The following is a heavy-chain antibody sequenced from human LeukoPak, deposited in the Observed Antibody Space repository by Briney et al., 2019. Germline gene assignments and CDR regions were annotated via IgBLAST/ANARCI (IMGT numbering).Heavy chain of an antibody. CDR3: AKPVIPSAYQGTYYMDV. Sequence: PGGSLRLSCAPSGLIFSSYGTHWVRQAPGEGLEWVAYIRHDESKTFYADSVKGRFTISRDNSKNTLYLQMHSLRAEDTALYYCAKPVIPSAYQGTYYMDVWGKGTTVTVPS. CDR2: IRHDESKT. V-gene: IGHV3-30*02. J-gene: IGHJ6*03. CDR1: GLIFSSYG. D-gene: IGHD3-16*01.